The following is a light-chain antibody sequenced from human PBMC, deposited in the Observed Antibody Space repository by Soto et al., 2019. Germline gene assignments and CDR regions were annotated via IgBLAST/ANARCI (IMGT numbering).Light chain of an antibody. J-gene: IGKJ3*01. CDR2: DAS. CDR1: QDISNY. CDR3: QQYDNVPLT. Sequence: DIQMTQSPTFLSASVGDRVTITCQASQDISNYLSWYQEKPGKAPKLLIYDASNLQTGVSSRFSRSGSGTDFNFTISSLQPEDIATYYCQQYDNVPLTFCPGTKVDIK. V-gene: IGKV1-33*01.